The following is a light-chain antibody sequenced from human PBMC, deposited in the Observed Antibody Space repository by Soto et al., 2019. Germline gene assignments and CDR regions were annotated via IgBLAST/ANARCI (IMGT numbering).Light chain of an antibody. CDR3: QQYDSSPT. Sequence: IGLTQSPGTLSFSPGERATLSCRASQTISITYLAWYQQNPGQAPRLLIYGASSRATGIPDRFSGSGSETDFTLTISRLEPEDFAVYYCQQYDSSPTFGQGTKVDIK. CDR2: GAS. V-gene: IGKV3-20*01. J-gene: IGKJ1*01. CDR1: QTISITY.